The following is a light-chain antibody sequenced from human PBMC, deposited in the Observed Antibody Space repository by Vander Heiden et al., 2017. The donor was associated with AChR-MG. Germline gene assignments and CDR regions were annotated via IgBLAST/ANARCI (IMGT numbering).Light chain of an antibody. J-gene: IGLJ2*01. CDR2: GNN. V-gene: IGLV1-40*01. CDR1: SSNIGAGFD. CDR3: QSYDSSLNGYVV. Sequence: QSVLTPPPSVSGAPGQRVTIPCIGSSSNIGAGFDVHWYQQLPATAPNPLFYGNNNRPSGVPDRFSCSKSGTSASLAITGLQAEDEADYYCQSYDSSLNGYVVFGGGTKLTVL.